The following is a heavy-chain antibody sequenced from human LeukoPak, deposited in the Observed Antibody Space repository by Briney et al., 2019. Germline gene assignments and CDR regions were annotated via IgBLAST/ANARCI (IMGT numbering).Heavy chain of an antibody. D-gene: IGHD5-18*01. Sequence: GGSLRLSCVASGFTLSSYNMNWVRQTPGKGLECISYISSSGYTIHYADSVKGRFTISRDDAQNSLHLQMNSLRDEDTAVYYCARAPPSSGYAYHFDIWGQGTMVTVSS. J-gene: IGHJ3*02. CDR1: GFTLSSYN. CDR2: ISSSGYTI. V-gene: IGHV3-48*02. CDR3: ARAPPSSGYAYHFDI.